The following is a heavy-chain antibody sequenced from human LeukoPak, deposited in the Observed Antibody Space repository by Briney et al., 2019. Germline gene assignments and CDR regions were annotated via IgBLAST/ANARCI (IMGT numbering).Heavy chain of an antibody. CDR3: ARGNVLTGYHKYFQH. CDR2: IIPIFGTA. Sequence: SVKVSCKASGGTFSSYAMSWVRQAPRQGLEWMGGIIPIFGTANYAQKFQGRVTITADESTSTAYMELSSLSSEDTAVYYCARGNVLTGYHKYFQHWGQGSLVTVSS. D-gene: IGHD3-9*01. J-gene: IGHJ1*01. CDR1: GGTFSSYA. V-gene: IGHV1-69*01.